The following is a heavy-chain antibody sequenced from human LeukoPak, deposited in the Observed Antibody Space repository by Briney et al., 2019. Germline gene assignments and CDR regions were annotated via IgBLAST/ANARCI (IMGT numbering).Heavy chain of an antibody. V-gene: IGHV3-23*01. D-gene: IGHD6-13*01. CDR3: AKVGGTSSSWYYFDY. J-gene: IGHJ4*02. Sequence: GGSLRLSCTASGFTFSNYAMTWVRQAPGKGLEWISAISPRSNSIYYSDSVRGRFTVSRDNSKNTLYLQMNRLTAEDTAVYYCAKVGGTSSSWYYFDYWGQGTLVTVSS. CDR2: ISPRSNSI. CDR1: GFTFSNYA.